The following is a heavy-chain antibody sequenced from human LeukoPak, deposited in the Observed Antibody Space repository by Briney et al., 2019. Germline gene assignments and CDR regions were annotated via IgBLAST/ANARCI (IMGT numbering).Heavy chain of an antibody. D-gene: IGHD6-13*01. CDR2: IYPGDSDT. J-gene: IGHJ2*01. CDR1: GYTFTSYW. Sequence: GESLKISCKGSGYTFTSYWIGWVRQMPGKGLEWMGIIYPGDSDTRYSPSFQGQVTLSADRSISTAYLQWSTLKASDTAIYYCARWRSSWYFDLRGRGTLVSVSS. V-gene: IGHV5-51*01. CDR3: ARWRSSWYFDL.